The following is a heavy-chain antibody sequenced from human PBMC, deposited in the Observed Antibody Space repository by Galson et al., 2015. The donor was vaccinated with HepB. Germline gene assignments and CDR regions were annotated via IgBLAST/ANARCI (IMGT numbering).Heavy chain of an antibody. CDR2: INPNSGGT. CDR3: AREKTPYCSSTSCPLGWFDP. J-gene: IGHJ5*02. CDR1: GYSFTGYY. Sequence: SVKVSCKASGYSFTGYYMHWVRQAPGQGPEWMGRINPNSGGTNYAQKFQGRVTMTRDTSISTAYMELSRLRSDDTAVYYCAREKTPYCSSTSCPLGWFDPWGQRTLVTVSS. V-gene: IGHV1-2*06. D-gene: IGHD2-2*01.